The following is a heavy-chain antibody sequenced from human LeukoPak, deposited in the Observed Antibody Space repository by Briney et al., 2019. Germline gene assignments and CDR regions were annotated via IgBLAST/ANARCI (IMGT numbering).Heavy chain of an antibody. V-gene: IGHV4-39*01. CDR2: IYYSGST. CDR3: ARRYSSSWY. CDR1: GGSISSSSYY. J-gene: IGHJ4*02. Sequence: SETLSLTCTVSGGSISSSSYYWGWIRQPPGKGLEWIGSIYYSGSTYYIPSLKSRVTISVDTSKNQFSLKLSSVTAADTDVYYCARRYSSSWYWGQGTLVTVSS. D-gene: IGHD6-13*01.